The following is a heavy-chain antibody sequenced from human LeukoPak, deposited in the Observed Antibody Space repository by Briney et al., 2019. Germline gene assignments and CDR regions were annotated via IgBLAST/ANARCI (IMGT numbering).Heavy chain of an antibody. CDR2: ITSGSGYI. CDR1: GLTFSRYN. Sequence: SGGSLRLSCAASGLTFSRYNMNWVRQAPGKGLEWVSSITSGSGYIFYADSVKGRFTISRDNAKNSLYLQMNSLRVEDTALYYCARYTGTYRDFWGQGTLVTVSS. V-gene: IGHV3-21*01. CDR3: ARYTGTYRDF. J-gene: IGHJ4*02. D-gene: IGHD1-26*01.